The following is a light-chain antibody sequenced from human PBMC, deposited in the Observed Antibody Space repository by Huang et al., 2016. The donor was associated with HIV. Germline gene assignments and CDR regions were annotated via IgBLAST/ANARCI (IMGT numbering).Light chain of an antibody. CDR3: QQPGS. J-gene: IGKJ2*01. CDR1: QSVGGY. CDR2: DTS. V-gene: IGKV3-11*01. Sequence: EIELTQSPATLSLSPGERATLSCRASQSVGGYLAWYQQKPGQAPRLLIYDTSTRATGIPARFSGSGSETDFTLTISSLEPEDFAVYYCQQPGSFGQGTKVDIK.